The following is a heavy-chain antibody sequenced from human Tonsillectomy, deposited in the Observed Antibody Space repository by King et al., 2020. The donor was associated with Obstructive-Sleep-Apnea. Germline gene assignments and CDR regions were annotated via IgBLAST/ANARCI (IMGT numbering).Heavy chain of an antibody. CDR3: AKDSGRWPPGDFDY. CDR2: ISWDGSVT. CDR1: GFTFDNYS. D-gene: IGHD4-23*01. V-gene: IGHV3-43*01. Sequence: VQLVESGGVVVQPGGSLRLSCAASGFTFDNYSMHWVRQAPGQGLEWVSHISWDGSVTYYADSLKGRSTISRDNSKNSLYLQMNSLRTEDSALYYCAKDSGRWPPGDFDYWGQGTLVTVSS. J-gene: IGHJ4*02.